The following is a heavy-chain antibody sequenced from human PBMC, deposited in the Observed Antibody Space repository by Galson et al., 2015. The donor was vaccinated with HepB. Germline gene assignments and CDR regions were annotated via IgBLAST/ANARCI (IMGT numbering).Heavy chain of an antibody. CDR2: ISSSSSYI. V-gene: IGHV3-21*01. CDR3: AREYYYDSSGYYYLGWVMASTCFDT. J-gene: IGHJ5*02. Sequence: SLRLSCAASGFTFSTYSIDWVRQAPGKGLEWVSSISSSSSYISYADSVKGRFTISRDNAKNSLYLQMNSLRAEDTAVYYCAREYYYDSSGYYYLGWVMASTCFDTWRQGTLFTLCS. CDR1: GFTFSTYS. D-gene: IGHD3-22*01.